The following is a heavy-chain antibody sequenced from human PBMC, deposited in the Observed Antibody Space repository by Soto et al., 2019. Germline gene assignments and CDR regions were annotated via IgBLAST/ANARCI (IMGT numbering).Heavy chain of an antibody. V-gene: IGHV4-30-4*01. CDR2: IYYSGST. CDR3: ARERAYCGGVCNALDY. J-gene: IGHJ4*02. D-gene: IGHD2-21*02. CDR1: GGSISSGDYY. Sequence: QVQLQESGPGLVKPSQTLSLTCTVSGGSISSGDYYWSWIRQPPGKGLEWIGYIYYSGSTYYNPSLKSRVTISVDTSKNQFSLKLSSVTAADTAVYYCARERAYCGGVCNALDYWGQGTLVTVSS.